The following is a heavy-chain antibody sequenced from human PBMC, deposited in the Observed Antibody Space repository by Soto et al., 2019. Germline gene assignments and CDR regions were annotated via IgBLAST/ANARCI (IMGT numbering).Heavy chain of an antibody. D-gene: IGHD3-10*01. J-gene: IGHJ6*02. Sequence: SGPTLVNPTQTLTLTCTFSGFSLTTTGVGVGWIRQPPGKALEWLALIYWSDDKLYRPSLKNRLIITKDTSKDQVVLTMTNMESVDSGTYYCAKGAPFGPFHGMDVWGQGTTVTVSS. CDR3: AKGAPFGPFHGMDV. V-gene: IGHV2-5*01. CDR1: GFSLTTTGVG. CDR2: IYWSDDK.